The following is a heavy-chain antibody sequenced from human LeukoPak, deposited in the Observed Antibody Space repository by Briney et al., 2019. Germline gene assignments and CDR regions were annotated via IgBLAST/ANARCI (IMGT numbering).Heavy chain of an antibody. J-gene: IGHJ4*02. CDR1: GGSFSGYY. D-gene: IGHD5-12*01. CDR3: ARETSGSHDY. CDR2: IYTSGST. V-gene: IGHV4-59*10. Sequence: SETLSLTCAVYGGSFSGYYWSWLRQPPGKGLEWIGRIYTSGSTNYNPSLKSRVTISVDTSKNQFSLKLSSVTAADTAVYYCARETSGSHDYWGQGTLVTVSS.